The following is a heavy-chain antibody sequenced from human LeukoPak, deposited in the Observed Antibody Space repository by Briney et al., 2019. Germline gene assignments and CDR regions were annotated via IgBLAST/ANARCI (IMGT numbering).Heavy chain of an antibody. J-gene: IGHJ5*02. V-gene: IGHV4-31*03. D-gene: IGHD6-13*01. CDR2: IYYSRST. CDR1: GGSISSGGYY. CDR3: ARGSIAAAANWFDP. Sequence: SETLSLTCTVSGGSISSGGYYWSWIRQHPGKGLEWIGYIYYSRSTYYNPSLKSRVTISVDTSKNQFSLKLSSVTAADTAVYYCARGSIAAAANWFDPWGQGTLVTVSS.